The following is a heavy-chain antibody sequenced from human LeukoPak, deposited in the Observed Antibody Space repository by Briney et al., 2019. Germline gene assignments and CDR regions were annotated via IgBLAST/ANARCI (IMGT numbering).Heavy chain of an antibody. CDR2: IYTSGST. CDR1: GGSISSYY. V-gene: IGHV4-4*07. Sequence: SETLSLTCTVSGGSISSYYWSWIRQPAGKGLEWIGRIYTSGSTNYNPSLKSPVTISVDTSKTQFSLKLSSVTAADTAVYYCARAPGSGSYQYYFDYWGQGTLVTVSS. D-gene: IGHD3-10*01. CDR3: ARAPGSGSYQYYFDY. J-gene: IGHJ4*02.